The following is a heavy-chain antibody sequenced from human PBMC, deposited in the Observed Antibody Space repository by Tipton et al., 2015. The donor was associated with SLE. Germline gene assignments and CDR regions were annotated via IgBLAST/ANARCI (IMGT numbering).Heavy chain of an antibody. CDR1: GASISSSNYY. CDR3: VRASAWYQDYYYYYHMDV. D-gene: IGHD6-13*01. V-gene: IGHV4-39*07. CDR2: IYNSGTT. Sequence: LRLSCTVSGASISSSNYYWGWIRQPPGKGLEWIGSIYNSGTTKYNPSLKSRVTISLDTSKNQFSLKLSSVTAADTAMYYCVRASAWYQDYYYYYHMDVWGKGTTVTVSS. J-gene: IGHJ6*03.